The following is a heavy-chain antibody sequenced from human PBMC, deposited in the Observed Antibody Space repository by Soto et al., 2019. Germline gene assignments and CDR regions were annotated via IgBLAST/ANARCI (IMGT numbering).Heavy chain of an antibody. D-gene: IGHD3-22*01. J-gene: IGHJ3*02. CDR3: ARELLFYDSDGFSWDDAFDI. CDR2: IYQSGST. Sequence: QMHLQESGSGLVKPSQTLSLTCAVSGGSLSSSAYSWSWIRQPPGKGLEWIGFIYQSGSTYYNPSLKSRVTMSIDRPQNQFSLKLSSVTAADTAVYYCARELLFYDSDGFSWDDAFDIWGQGTMVTVSS. CDR1: GGSLSSSAYS. V-gene: IGHV4-30-2*01.